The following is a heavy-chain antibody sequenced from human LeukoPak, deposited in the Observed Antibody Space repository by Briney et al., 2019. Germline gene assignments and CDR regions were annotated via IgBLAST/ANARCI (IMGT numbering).Heavy chain of an antibody. D-gene: IGHD4-11*01. CDR3: ARDGDHDYSNYYWFDP. CDR1: GYTFTSYD. V-gene: IGHV1-8*01. Sequence: ASVKVSCKASGYTFTSYDINWVRQATGQGLEWMGWMNPNSGNTGYAQKFQGRVTMTRNTSISTAYMELSSLRSEDTAVYYCARDGDHDYSNYYWFDPWGQGTLVTVSS. J-gene: IGHJ5*02. CDR2: MNPNSGNT.